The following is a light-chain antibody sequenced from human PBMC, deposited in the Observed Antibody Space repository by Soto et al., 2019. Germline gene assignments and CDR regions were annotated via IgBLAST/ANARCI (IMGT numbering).Light chain of an antibody. J-gene: IGKJ4*01. CDR2: RVS. V-gene: IGKV3-20*01. CDR3: QQYGNLPLT. CDR1: QTSTT. Sequence: DIVLTTTPGTLSWSTGERDTLSCRASQTSTTLAWYQRKPGQAPRLLIYRVSSRATGVPDRFSGSGSGTDYTLTISRLEPEDFAVYYCQQYGNLPLTFGGGTKVDIK.